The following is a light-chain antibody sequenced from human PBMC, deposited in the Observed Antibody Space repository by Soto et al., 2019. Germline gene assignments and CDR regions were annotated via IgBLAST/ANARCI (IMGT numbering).Light chain of an antibody. CDR3: MQSISLPLT. Sequence: DVVLTQSPLSLPVTPGEPASISCRSSPSLLNRNGYNYLDWYMQKPGQSPQIXIYEVSNRVSGVPDRFSGSGSGTDFTLKISRVEAEDVGVYYCMQSISLPLTFGQGTKVDIK. J-gene: IGKJ1*01. CDR1: PSLLNRNGYNY. V-gene: IGKV2D-29*02. CDR2: EVS.